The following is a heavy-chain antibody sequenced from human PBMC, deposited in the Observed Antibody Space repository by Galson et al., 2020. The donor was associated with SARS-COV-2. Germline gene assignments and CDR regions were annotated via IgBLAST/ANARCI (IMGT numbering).Heavy chain of an antibody. Sequence: GESLKISCSASGFTFSSYAMHWVRQAPGKGLEYVSAISSNGGSTYYADSVKGRFTISRDNSKNTLYLQMSSLRAEDTAVYYCVKNPYASTLWFGELLQNYYDSSGPLDYWGQGTLVTVSS. CDR3: VKNPYASTLWFGELLQNYYDSSGPLDY. CDR1: GFTFSSYA. V-gene: IGHV3-64D*08. D-gene: IGHD3-22*01. J-gene: IGHJ4*02. CDR2: ISSNGGST.